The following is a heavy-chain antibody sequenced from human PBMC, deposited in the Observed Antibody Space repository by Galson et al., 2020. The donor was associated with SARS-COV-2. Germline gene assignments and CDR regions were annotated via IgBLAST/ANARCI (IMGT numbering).Heavy chain of an antibody. D-gene: IGHD5-12*01. J-gene: IGHJ4*02. CDR1: GFTFSSYA. V-gene: IGHV3-23*01. CDR3: AKDPPKVGDSGYDETWIDY. Sequence: SLRLSCAASGFTFSSYAMSWVRQAPGKGLEWVSAISGSGGSTYYADSVKGRFTISRDNSKNTLYLQMNSLRAEDTAVYYCAKDPPKVGDSGYDETWIDYWGQGTLVTVSS. CDR2: ISGSGGST.